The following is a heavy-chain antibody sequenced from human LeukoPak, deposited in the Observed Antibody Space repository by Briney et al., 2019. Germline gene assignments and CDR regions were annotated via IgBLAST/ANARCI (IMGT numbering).Heavy chain of an antibody. CDR1: GYTFTSYY. V-gene: IGHV1-46*01. J-gene: IGHJ4*02. CDR3: ARVRSSWPYYFDY. CDR2: INTSGGST. Sequence: ASVKVSCKASGYTFTSYYMHWVRQAPGQGLEWMGIINTSGGSTSYAQKFQGRVTMTRDMSTSTVYMELSSLRSEDTAVYYCARVRSSWPYYFDYWGQGTLVTVSS. D-gene: IGHD6-13*01.